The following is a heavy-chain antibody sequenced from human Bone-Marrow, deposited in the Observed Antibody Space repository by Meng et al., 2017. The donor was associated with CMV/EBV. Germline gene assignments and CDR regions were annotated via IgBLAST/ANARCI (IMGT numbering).Heavy chain of an antibody. J-gene: IGHJ4*02. CDR3: ARDLWGLGDY. Sequence: GESLKISCAASGFTFSSYAMSWVRQAPGKGLEWVSAISGSGGSTYYADSVKGRFTISRDNAKNTVYLQMKSLRVEDTAVYYCARDLWGLGDYWGQGTLVTVYS. CDR1: GFTFSSYA. CDR2: ISGSGGST. V-gene: IGHV3-23*01. D-gene: IGHD3/OR15-3a*01.